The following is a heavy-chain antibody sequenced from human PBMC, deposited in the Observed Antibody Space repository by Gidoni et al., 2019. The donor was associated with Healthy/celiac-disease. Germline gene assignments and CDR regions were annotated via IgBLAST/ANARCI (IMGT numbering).Heavy chain of an antibody. D-gene: IGHD2-21*02. Sequence: QVQLQQCGAGLLKPSETLSLTCAVYGGSFSGYYWSWIRQPPGKGLEWIGEINHSGSTNYNPSLKSRVTISVDTSKNQFSLKLSSVTAADTAVYYCAISPYCGGDCYLTPFDYWGQGTLVTVSS. V-gene: IGHV4-34*01. CDR3: AISPYCGGDCYLTPFDY. CDR2: INHSGST. CDR1: GGSFSGYY. J-gene: IGHJ4*02.